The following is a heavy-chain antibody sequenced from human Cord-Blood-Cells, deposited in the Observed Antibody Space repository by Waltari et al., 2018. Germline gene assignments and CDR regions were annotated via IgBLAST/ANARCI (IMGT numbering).Heavy chain of an antibody. CDR1: GGSISSSSYY. J-gene: IGHJ4*02. Sequence: QLQLQESGPGLVKPSETLSLTCTVSGGSISSSSYYWGWIRPPPGKGLQWIGGIDYRRSTSYSPSLKSRVTISVDTSKNQFSRKLSSVPAADTAVYYCARHRGYSSSWPLDYWGQGTLVTVSS. D-gene: IGHD6-13*01. CDR2: IDYRRST. CDR3: ARHRGYSSSWPLDY. V-gene: IGHV4-39*01.